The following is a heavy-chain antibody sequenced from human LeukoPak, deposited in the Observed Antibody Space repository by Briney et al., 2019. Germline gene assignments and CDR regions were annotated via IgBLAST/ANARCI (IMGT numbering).Heavy chain of an antibody. CDR2: ISGSGGGT. Sequence: PGGSLRLSCAASGFTFSSYAMSWVSQAPGKGLEWVSAISGSGGGTYYADSVKGRFTISRDNSKNTLYLQMNSLRAEDTAVYYCANDGESSYYYYYGMDVWGLGTTVTVSS. V-gene: IGHV3-23*01. J-gene: IGHJ6*02. CDR1: GFTFSSYA. D-gene: IGHD2-2*01. CDR3: ANDGESSYYYYYGMDV.